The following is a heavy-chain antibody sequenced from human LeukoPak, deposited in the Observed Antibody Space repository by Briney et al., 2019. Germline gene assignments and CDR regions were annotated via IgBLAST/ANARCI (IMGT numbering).Heavy chain of an antibody. CDR2: INHSGSK. J-gene: IGHJ6*02. Sequence: SGALALPLAVYGGYFRCYYCSWFRPAPGKGVGWIGGINHSGSKNYKPSLKSRVTISVDTSKNQFSLKLSAVTAADTAVYYCARGSRRLSPQPPYGMDLWGQGTTVTVSS. V-gene: IGHV4-34*01. CDR1: GGYFRCYY. D-gene: IGHD3-3*01. CDR3: ARGSRRLSPQPPYGMDL.